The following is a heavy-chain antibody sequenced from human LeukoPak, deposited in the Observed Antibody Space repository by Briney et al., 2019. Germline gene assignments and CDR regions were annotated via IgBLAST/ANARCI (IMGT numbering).Heavy chain of an antibody. CDR3: ARLSGYHFDY. V-gene: IGHV4-34*01. J-gene: IGHJ4*02. Sequence: SETLSLTCGVSSGSLSDKYWSWIRQPPGKGLEWIGEINPSGRTHYNPSLKSRVTMSIESSKNQFSLKLRSVTAADTAVYFCARLSGYHFDYWGQGALVSVSS. D-gene: IGHD5-12*01. CDR2: INPSGRT. CDR1: SGSLSDKY.